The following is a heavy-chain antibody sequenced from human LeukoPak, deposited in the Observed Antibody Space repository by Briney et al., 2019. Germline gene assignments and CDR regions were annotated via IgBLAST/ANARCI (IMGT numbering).Heavy chain of an antibody. CDR3: AKGGLQTRNWDLAL. Sequence: GGSLRLSCAASGFTFSSYAMHWVRQAPGKGLEWVAVISYDGSNKYYADSVKGRFTISRDNSKNTLYLEMNSLRTEDAAVYYCAKGGLQTRNWDLALWGRGTLVTVSS. D-gene: IGHD5-18*01. CDR2: ISYDGSNK. J-gene: IGHJ2*01. CDR1: GFTFSSYA. V-gene: IGHV3-30*04.